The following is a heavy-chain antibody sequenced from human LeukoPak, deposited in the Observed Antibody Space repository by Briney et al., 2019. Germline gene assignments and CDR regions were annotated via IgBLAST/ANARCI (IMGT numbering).Heavy chain of an antibody. Sequence: SETLSLTCTVSGGSISSRIYYWRWIRQPPGKGLEWIGSIYYSGSTYYNPSLKSRVTISVDTSNNQFSLKLNSVTAADTAVYYCARHEAGDPVDYWGQGTLVTVSS. D-gene: IGHD4-17*01. CDR2: IYYSGST. CDR3: ARHEAGDPVDY. J-gene: IGHJ4*02. V-gene: IGHV4-39*01. CDR1: GGSISSRIYY.